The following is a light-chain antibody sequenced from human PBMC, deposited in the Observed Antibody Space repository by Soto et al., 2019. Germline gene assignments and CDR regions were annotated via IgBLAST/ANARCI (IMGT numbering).Light chain of an antibody. Sequence: EIVLTQSPGTLSLSPVETATLSCRASQTVGTNFLAWYQQKPGQAPRLLMFGTSNRATDIPDRFGGSGSGTDFTLTISRLEPEDVAVYYCQHYSRTLPWTFGQGTRWIS. J-gene: IGKJ1*01. CDR1: QTVGTNF. CDR2: GTS. CDR3: QHYSRTLPWT. V-gene: IGKV3-20*01.